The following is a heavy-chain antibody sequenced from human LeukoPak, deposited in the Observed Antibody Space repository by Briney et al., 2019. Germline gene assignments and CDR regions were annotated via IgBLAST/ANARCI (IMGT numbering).Heavy chain of an antibody. CDR1: GGSISIFY. V-gene: IGHV4-59*01. J-gene: IGHJ6*02. CDR3: ARDRELGV. D-gene: IGHD1-26*01. Sequence: SETPSPTCPVSGGSISIFYWSWVRQPPRKGLEWIGYIYDSVNTNYNPSLKSRVTISVDMSRNQFSLKLNSVTAADTAIYYCARDRELGVWGQGTTVTVSS. CDR2: IYDSVNT.